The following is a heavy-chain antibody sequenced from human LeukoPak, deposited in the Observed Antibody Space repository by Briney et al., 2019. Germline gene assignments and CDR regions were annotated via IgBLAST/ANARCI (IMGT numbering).Heavy chain of an antibody. CDR2: ISRSSSTI. J-gene: IGHJ4*02. CDR1: GFTFSSYS. Sequence: GGSLRLSCAASGFTFSSYSMNGARQALGKGLEWVSYISRSSSTIFYADSVKGRFPISRENAKNSLYLQMNSLRAEDTAVYYCARESPSYCGGDCYLSWGQGTLVTVSS. D-gene: IGHD2-21*01. CDR3: ARESPSYCGGDCYLS. V-gene: IGHV3-48*01.